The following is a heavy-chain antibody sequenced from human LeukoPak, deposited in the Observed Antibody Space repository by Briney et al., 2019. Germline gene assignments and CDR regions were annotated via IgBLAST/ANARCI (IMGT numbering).Heavy chain of an antibody. J-gene: IGHJ6*03. CDR1: GGSISSYY. D-gene: IGHD4-23*01. V-gene: IGHV4-59*01. CDR2: IYYSGST. Sequence: SETLSLTCTVSGGSISSYYWSWIRQPPGKGLEWIGYIYYSGSTYYNPSLKSRVTISVDTSKNHFSLRLRSVTAADTAVYYCARGQKKTAVVVAHDYYYMDVWGQGITVTVSS. CDR3: ARGQKKTAVVVAHDYYYMDV.